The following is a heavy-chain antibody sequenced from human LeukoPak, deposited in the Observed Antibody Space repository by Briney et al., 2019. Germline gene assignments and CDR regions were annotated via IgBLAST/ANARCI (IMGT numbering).Heavy chain of an antibody. Sequence: GGSLRLSCAASGFTFSSYSRNWVRQAPGKGLDWVSSISSSSSYIYYAVSVKGRFTISSDKANNSLYLQMNSLRAEDTAVYYCARDGSGTTNCDYWGQGTLVTVSS. J-gene: IGHJ4*02. CDR3: ARDGSGTTNCDY. CDR2: ISSSSSYI. CDR1: GFTFSSYS. V-gene: IGHV3-21*01. D-gene: IGHD3-10*01.